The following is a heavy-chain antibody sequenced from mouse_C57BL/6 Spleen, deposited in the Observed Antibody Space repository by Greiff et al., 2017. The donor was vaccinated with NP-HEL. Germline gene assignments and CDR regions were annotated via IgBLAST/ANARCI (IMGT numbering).Heavy chain of an antibody. CDR3: AREDGNYPAWFAY. CDR1: GFTFSSYG. Sequence: EVKVVESGGDLVKPGGSLKLSCAASGFTFSSYGMSWVRQTPDKRLEWVATISSGGSYTYYPDSVKGRFTISRDNAKNTLYLQMSSLKSEDTAMYYCAREDGNYPAWFAYWGQGTLVTVSA. CDR2: ISSGGSYT. V-gene: IGHV5-6*01. D-gene: IGHD2-1*01. J-gene: IGHJ3*01.